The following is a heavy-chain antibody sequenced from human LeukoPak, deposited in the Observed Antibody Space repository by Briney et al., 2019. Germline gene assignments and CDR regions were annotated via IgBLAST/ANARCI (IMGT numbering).Heavy chain of an antibody. CDR1: GYPFTNYD. J-gene: IGHJ4*02. D-gene: IGHD1-26*01. CDR3: ARVAGSIDY. V-gene: IGHV1-8*01. CDR2: MSTSSGNT. Sequence: ASVKVSCKASGYPFTNYDINWVRQATGQGLEWMGWMSTSSGNTGYAQKFQGRLTMTRDTSITTVYMELSSLRSDDTAVYYCARVAGSIDYWGQGTLVTVSS.